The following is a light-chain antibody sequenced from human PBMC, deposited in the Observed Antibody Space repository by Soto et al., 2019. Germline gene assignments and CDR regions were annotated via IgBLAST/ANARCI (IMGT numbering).Light chain of an antibody. CDR1: QSVSSSS. Sequence: EIVLTQSPGTLSLSPGERATLSCRASQSVSSSSLACYQQKRGQAPRLLIYGASSRATGIPDRFSGGGSGTDFTLTISRLEPEDFAVYYCQVSGRSALYTFGQGTRLEIK. J-gene: IGKJ2*01. CDR3: QVSGRSALYT. CDR2: GAS. V-gene: IGKV3-20*01.